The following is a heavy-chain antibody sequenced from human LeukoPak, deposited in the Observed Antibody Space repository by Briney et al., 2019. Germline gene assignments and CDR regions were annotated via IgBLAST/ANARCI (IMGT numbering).Heavy chain of an antibody. D-gene: IGHD5-24*01. Sequence: SETLSLTCTVSGGSISSYYWSWIRQPAGKGLEWIGRIYTSGSTNYNPSLKSRVTMSVDTSKNQFSLKLSSVTAADTAAYYCARGSAAEMATYNWFDPWGQGTLVTVSS. CDR3: ARGSAAEMATYNWFDP. V-gene: IGHV4-4*07. CDR1: GGSISSYY. J-gene: IGHJ5*02. CDR2: IYTSGST.